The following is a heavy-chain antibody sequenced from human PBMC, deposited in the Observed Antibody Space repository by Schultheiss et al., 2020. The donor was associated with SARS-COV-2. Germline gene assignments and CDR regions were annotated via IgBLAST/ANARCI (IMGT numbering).Heavy chain of an antibody. D-gene: IGHD3-10*01. CDR2: INHSGST. CDR1: GGSISSSSYY. Sequence: GSLRLSCTVSGGSISSSSYYWGWIRQPPGKGLEWIGEINHSGSTNYNPSLKSRVTISVDTSKNQFSLKLSSVTAADTAVYYCARVRGTMVRGVTNWFDPWGQGTLVTVSS. CDR3: ARVRGTMVRGVTNWFDP. J-gene: IGHJ5*02. V-gene: IGHV4-39*07.